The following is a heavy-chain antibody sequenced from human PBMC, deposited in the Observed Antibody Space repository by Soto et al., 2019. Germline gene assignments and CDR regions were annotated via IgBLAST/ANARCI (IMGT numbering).Heavy chain of an antibody. CDR3: ARHRARNWFDP. Sequence: SETLSLTCIVSVGSISSSSYYWGWIRQPPGKGLEWIGSIYYSGSTYYNPSLKSRVTISVDTSKNQFSLKLSSVTAADTAVFYCARHRARNWFDPWGQGTLGTVS. CDR2: IYYSGST. V-gene: IGHV4-39*01. J-gene: IGHJ5*02. D-gene: IGHD6-6*01. CDR1: VGSISSSSYY.